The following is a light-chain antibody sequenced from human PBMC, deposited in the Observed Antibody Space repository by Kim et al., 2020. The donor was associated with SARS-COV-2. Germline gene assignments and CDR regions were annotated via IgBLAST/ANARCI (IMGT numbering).Light chain of an antibody. CDR2: GAS. J-gene: IGKJ2*01. V-gene: IGKV3-20*01. Sequence: STGKGAPLHCRTRQGVNSHCIPSYTQSPRQAPRLLIYGASNRATDIPDRFTGSGSETDFSLPISRLAPEDFAVYFCQLFDTSLYTFGQGTKLEI. CDR3: QLFDTSLYT. CDR1: QGVNSHC.